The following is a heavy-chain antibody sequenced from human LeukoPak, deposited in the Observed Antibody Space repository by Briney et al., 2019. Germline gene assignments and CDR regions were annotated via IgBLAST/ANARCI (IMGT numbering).Heavy chain of an antibody. CDR3: ARGGVDVGDY. CDR1: GGSISSSNW. CDR2: IYHSGST. J-gene: IGHJ4*02. V-gene: IGHV4-4*02. Sequence: SQTLSLTCAVSGGSISSSNWWSWVRQAPGKELEWIGEIYHSGSTNYNPSLKSRVTISVDKSTNQFSLKLSSVTAADTAVYYCARGGVDVGDYWGQGTLVTVSS. D-gene: IGHD2-8*01.